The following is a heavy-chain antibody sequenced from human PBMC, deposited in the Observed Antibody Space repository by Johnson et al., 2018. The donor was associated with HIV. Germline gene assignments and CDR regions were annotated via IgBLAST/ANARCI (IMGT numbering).Heavy chain of an antibody. J-gene: IGHJ3*02. CDR3: ARGRASWELYDAFEI. CDR1: GFTFSSYT. V-gene: IGHV3-30*04. D-gene: IGHD1-26*01. Sequence: QVQLLESGGGVVQPGRSLRLSCAASGFTFSSYTMYWVRQAPGKGLEWVAVISYDGSNEYYADSVKGRFTISRDNSKNTLYLQMSSLRAGDTAVYYCARGRASWELYDAFEIWGQGTMVIVSS. CDR2: ISYDGSNE.